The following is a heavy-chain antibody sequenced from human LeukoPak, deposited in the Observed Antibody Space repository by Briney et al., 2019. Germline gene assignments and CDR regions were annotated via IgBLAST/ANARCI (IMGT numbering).Heavy chain of an antibody. V-gene: IGHV3-21*01. J-gene: IGHJ4*02. CDR1: GFTFSGYS. CDR2: ISTTSAYI. CDR3: ARDGAAAAGRYFDY. Sequence: GGSLRLSCAASGFTFSGYSMNWVRQAPGKGLEWVSSISTTSAYIYYADSVRGRLTTSRDNAKSSLYLEMNSLRAEDTAVYYCARDGAAAAGRYFDYWGQGSLVTVSS. D-gene: IGHD6-13*01.